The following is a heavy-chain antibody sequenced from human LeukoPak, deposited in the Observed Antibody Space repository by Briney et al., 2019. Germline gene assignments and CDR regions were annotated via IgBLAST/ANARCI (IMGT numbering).Heavy chain of an antibody. V-gene: IGHV3-33*01. J-gene: IGHJ4*02. CDR1: GFTFSSYG. D-gene: IGHD2-2*01. CDR2: IWYDGSNK. Sequence: GGSLRLSCAASGFTFSSYGMHWVRQAPGKGLEWVAVIWYDGSNKYYADSVKGRFTISRDNSKNTLYLQMNSLRAEDTAVYYCARDTVVPAAFDYWGQGTLVTVSS. CDR3: ARDTVVPAAFDY.